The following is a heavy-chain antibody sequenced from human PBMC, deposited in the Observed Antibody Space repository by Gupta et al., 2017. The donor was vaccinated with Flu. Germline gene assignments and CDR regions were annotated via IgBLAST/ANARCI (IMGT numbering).Heavy chain of an antibody. V-gene: IGHV5-51*01. D-gene: IGHD3-16*01. CDR3: ARRNSAMIKDD. Sequence: GKGLEGMGIIFPGDSDTRYSPSFQGQVTISVDKSTTTAYLQWSSLKASDTAIYYCARRNSAMIKDDWGQGTLVAVSS. CDR2: IFPGDSDT. J-gene: IGHJ4*02.